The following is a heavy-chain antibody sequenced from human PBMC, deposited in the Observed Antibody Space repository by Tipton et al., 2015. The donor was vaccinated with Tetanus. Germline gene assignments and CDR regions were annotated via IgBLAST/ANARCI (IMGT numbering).Heavy chain of an antibody. CDR2: IVGSGSIT. Sequence: SLRLSCAASGFTFSSYAMSWVRQAPGKGLEWVSGIVGSGSITYYADSVKGRFIISRDNSKNMLYLQMGSLRTEDSALYYCARDRVTNWGVYFDPWGQGTLVTVSS. V-gene: IGHV3-23*01. CDR1: GFTFSSYA. D-gene: IGHD7-27*01. J-gene: IGHJ4*02. CDR3: ARDRVTNWGVYFDP.